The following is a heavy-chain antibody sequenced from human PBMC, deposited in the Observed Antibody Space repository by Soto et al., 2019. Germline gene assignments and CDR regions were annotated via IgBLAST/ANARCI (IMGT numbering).Heavy chain of an antibody. Sequence: GASVKVSCKASGYTFTAQYLHWVRKAPGEGLEWMGWINPTTGATRYAQKFQGRVTMTRDTSMSTAYLEVRSLRPDDTAVYYCARDTPAKGSYFDYWGQGTLVTVSS. CDR1: GYTFTAQY. CDR3: ARDTPAKGSYFDY. CDR2: INPTTGAT. J-gene: IGHJ4*02. V-gene: IGHV1-2*02. D-gene: IGHD1-26*01.